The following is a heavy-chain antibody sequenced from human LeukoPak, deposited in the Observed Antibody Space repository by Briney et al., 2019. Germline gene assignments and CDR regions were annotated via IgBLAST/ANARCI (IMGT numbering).Heavy chain of an antibody. V-gene: IGHV3-48*03. CDR2: ISSSGSTI. D-gene: IGHD6-19*01. Sequence: PGGSLRLSCAASGFTFSSYGMNWVRQAPGKGLEWVSYISSSGSTIYYADSVKGRFTISRDNAKNSLYLQMNSLRAEDTAVYYCASASGWYRPFDYWGQGTLVTVSS. J-gene: IGHJ4*02. CDR1: GFTFSSYG. CDR3: ASASGWYRPFDY.